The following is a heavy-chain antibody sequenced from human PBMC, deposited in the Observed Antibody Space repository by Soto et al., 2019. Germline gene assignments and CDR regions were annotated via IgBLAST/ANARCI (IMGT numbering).Heavy chain of an antibody. CDR1: DSSIKSDKFY. CDR3: ARLEGLATISYYFDF. CDR2: IYYRGNA. V-gene: IGHV4-39*01. J-gene: IGHJ4*02. Sequence: QLQLQESGPGLVKPSETLSLTCSVSDSSIKSDKFYWGWIRQPPGKGREWIGSIYYRGNAYYNPSLQTRVTISLDKSKSQFSLKLNSVTAADSAVYFCARLEGLATISYYFDFWGPGALVTVSS. D-gene: IGHD3-9*01.